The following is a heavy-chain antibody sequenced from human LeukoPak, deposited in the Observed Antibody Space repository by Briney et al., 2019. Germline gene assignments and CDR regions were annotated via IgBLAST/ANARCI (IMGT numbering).Heavy chain of an antibody. CDR1: GGSISSSNW. CDR2: IYHSGST. J-gene: IGHJ4*02. D-gene: IGHD3-9*01. CDR3: ARAAMYYDILTGYYHVDYFDH. Sequence: SGTLSLTCAVSGGSISSSNWWSWVRQPPGKGLEWIGEIYHSGSTNYNPSLKSRVTISVDKSKNQFSLKLSSVTAADTAVYYCARAAMYYDILTGYYHVDYFDHWGQGTLVTVSS. V-gene: IGHV4-4*02.